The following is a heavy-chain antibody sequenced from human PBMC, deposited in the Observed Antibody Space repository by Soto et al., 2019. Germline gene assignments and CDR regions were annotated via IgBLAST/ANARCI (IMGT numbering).Heavy chain of an antibody. D-gene: IGHD3-9*01. J-gene: IGHJ3*02. CDR3: AIWEAPQQDNYDILTGPPAGDAFDI. CDR1: VGTFSSYA. V-gene: IGHV1-69*13. CDR2: VIPIFGTE. Sequence: GASVNVSCKASVGTFSSYAISWVRQAPGEGREWMGGVIPIFGTENYAQKSQGRVTITADESTSTAYMELSSLRSEDTAVYYCAIWEAPQQDNYDILTGPPAGDAFDIWGQGTMVTVSS.